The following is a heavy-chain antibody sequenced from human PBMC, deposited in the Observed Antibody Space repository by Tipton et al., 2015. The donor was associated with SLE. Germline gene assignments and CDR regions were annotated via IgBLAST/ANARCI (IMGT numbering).Heavy chain of an antibody. CDR1: GGSISSYY. V-gene: IGHV4-59*08. CDR3: ARGDSGWPYFDY. J-gene: IGHJ4*02. CDR2: IYYSGST. Sequence: TLSLTCTVSGGSISSYYWSWIRQPPGKGLEWIGYIYYSGSTNYNPSLKSRVTISVDTSKNQFSLKLSSVTAADAAVYYCARGDSGWPYFDYWGQGTLVTVSS. D-gene: IGHD6-19*01.